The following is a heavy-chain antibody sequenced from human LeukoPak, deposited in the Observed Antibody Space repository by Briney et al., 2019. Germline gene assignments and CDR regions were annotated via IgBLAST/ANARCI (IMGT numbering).Heavy chain of an antibody. Sequence: GGSLRLSCAAPGFLFSSYEMNWVRQAPGKGLEWVSYISTSGSTIFYADSVKGRFTISRDNAKNSLYLQVNSLRAEDTAVYYCARGFAPHDYWGQGTLVTVSP. CDR1: GFLFSSYE. CDR3: ARGFAPHDY. V-gene: IGHV3-48*03. J-gene: IGHJ4*02. CDR2: ISTSGSTI.